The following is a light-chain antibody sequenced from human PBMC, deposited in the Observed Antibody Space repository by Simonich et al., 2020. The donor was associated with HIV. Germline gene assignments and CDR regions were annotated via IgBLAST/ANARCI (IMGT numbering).Light chain of an antibody. Sequence: EIVLTQSPGTLSLSPGERATLSCRASQSVRSSLAWYQQKPGQAPRLIIYGASTRATGIPVRFSGSGSGTEFTLTISSLQSEDVAVYYCQQYHLWPPLTFGGGTKVEIK. J-gene: IGKJ4*01. CDR1: QSVRSS. V-gene: IGKV3-15*01. CDR3: QQYHLWPPLT. CDR2: GAS.